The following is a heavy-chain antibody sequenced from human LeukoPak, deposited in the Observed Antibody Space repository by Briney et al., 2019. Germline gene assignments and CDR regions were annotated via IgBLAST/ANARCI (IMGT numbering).Heavy chain of an antibody. CDR2: IKQDGSEK. V-gene: IGHV3-7*01. D-gene: IGHD3-10*02. Sequence: GGSLRLSCAASGFTFSSYWMSWVRQAPGKGLEWVGNIKQDGSEKYYVDSMKGRFTISRDNAKNSLYLQMNSLRAEDTAVYYCAELGITMIGGVWGKGTTVTISS. CDR3: AELGITMIGGV. CDR1: GFTFSSYW. J-gene: IGHJ6*04.